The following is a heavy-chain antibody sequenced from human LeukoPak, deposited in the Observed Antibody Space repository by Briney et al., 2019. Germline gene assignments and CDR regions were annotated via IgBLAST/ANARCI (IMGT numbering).Heavy chain of an antibody. D-gene: IGHD1-7*01. V-gene: IGHV5-51*01. CDR2: IYPGDSDA. J-gene: IGHJ4*02. CDR3: ARGEITGTPVYY. Sequence: GESLKISCKGYGYRFSNYWIGWVRKMPGRGLECMGIIYPGDSDARYSPSFQGQITMSADKSIDTAYLQWSSLKASDTAIYYCARGEITGTPVYYWGQGTLVTVSS. CDR1: GYRFSNYW.